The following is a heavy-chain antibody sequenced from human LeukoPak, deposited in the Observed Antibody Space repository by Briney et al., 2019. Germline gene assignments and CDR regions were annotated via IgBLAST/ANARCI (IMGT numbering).Heavy chain of an antibody. D-gene: IGHD3-22*01. CDR1: GFTFSSYA. CDR2: ISGSGGST. V-gene: IGHV3-23*01. Sequence: GGSLRLSCAASGFTFSSYAMSWVRQAPGKGLEWLSAISGSGGSTYYADSVKGRFTISRDNSKNTLYLQMNSLRAEDTAVYYCAKSMIVVVISHFDYWGQGTLVTVSS. CDR3: AKSMIVVVISHFDY. J-gene: IGHJ4*02.